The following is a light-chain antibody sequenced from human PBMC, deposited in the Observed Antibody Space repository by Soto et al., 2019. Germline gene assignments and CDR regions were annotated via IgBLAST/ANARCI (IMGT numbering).Light chain of an antibody. CDR2: EVT. CDR1: SSDVGGYNY. Sequence: QSVLTQPASVSGSPGQSITISCTGTSSDVGGYNYVSWYQHHPGEAPKLIIFEVTKRPSGVPYRFSGSKSANTASLTISGLQAEDEADYFCNSYTTSATYVFGSGTKAPS. CDR3: NSYTTSATYV. J-gene: IGLJ1*01. V-gene: IGLV2-14*01.